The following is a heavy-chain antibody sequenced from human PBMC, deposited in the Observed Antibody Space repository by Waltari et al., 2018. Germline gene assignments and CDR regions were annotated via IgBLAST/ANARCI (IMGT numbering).Heavy chain of an antibody. J-gene: IGHJ4*02. V-gene: IGHV3-74*01. CDR3: TNCRYCGGDCCPFDY. CDR2: INSDGSST. Sequence: EVQLEESGGGLVQPGGSLRLSCAASGFTFSTYWMHWVRQAPGKGLVWVARINSDGSSTAYADSVNGRFTISRDNAKNTLYLQMNSLRAEDTAVYYCTNCRYCGGDCCPFDYWGQGTLVSVSS. D-gene: IGHD2-21*02. CDR1: GFTFSTYW.